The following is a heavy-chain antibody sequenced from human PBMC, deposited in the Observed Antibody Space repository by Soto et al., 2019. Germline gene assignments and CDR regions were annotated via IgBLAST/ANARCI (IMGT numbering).Heavy chain of an antibody. CDR2: INHSGST. D-gene: IGHD3-3*01. CDR3: ARYHDFLSGHADAFDF. J-gene: IGHJ3*01. CDR1: GGSFSGYY. V-gene: IGHV4-34*01. Sequence: SETLSLTCAVYGGSFSGYYWSWIRQPPGKGLEWIGEINHSGSTNYNPSLKSRVTISLDTSKNQFSLKLSSVTAADTAMYYCARYHDFLSGHADAFDFWGQGTMVTVSS.